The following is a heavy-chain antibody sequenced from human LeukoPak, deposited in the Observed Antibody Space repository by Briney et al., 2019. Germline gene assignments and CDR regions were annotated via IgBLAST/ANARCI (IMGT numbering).Heavy chain of an antibody. J-gene: IGHJ5*02. CDR1: GGSFSGYY. CDR3: ARGRGVNGDYVQTWFDP. V-gene: IGHV4-34*01. Sequence: PSETLSLTCAVYGGSFSGYYWSGIRQPPGKGLEWIGEINHSGSTNYNPSLKSRVTISVDTSKNQFSLKLSSVTAADTAVYYCARGRGVNGDYVQTWFDPWGQGTLVTVSS. D-gene: IGHD4-17*01. CDR2: INHSGST.